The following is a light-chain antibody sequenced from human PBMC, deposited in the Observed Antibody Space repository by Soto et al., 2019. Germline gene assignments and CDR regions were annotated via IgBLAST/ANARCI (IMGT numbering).Light chain of an antibody. CDR2: GAS. Sequence: EIVLTQSPGTLSLSPGERATLSCRASQSVSSSYLAWYQQKLGQAPRLLIYGASIRATCIPDRFSGNGSGTDFALTISRLEPEDFAVYYCQQYDSSPLTFGGGTTVQIK. CDR3: QQYDSSPLT. CDR1: QSVSSSY. J-gene: IGKJ4*01. V-gene: IGKV3-20*01.